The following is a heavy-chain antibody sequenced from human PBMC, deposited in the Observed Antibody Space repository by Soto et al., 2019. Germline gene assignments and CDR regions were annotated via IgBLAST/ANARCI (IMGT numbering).Heavy chain of an antibody. D-gene: IGHD3-10*01. CDR2: IIPILGIA. CDR1: GGTFSSYT. J-gene: IGHJ6*02. V-gene: IGHV1-69*02. Sequence: QVQLVQSGAEVKKPGSSVKVSCKASGGTFSSYTISWVRQAPGQGLEWMGRIIPILGIANYAQKFQGRVTITADKSTRTAYVELSSRRSEDTAVYYCARGGKVRGVIRYYYYGMDVWGQGTTVTVSS. CDR3: ARGGKVRGVIRYYYYGMDV.